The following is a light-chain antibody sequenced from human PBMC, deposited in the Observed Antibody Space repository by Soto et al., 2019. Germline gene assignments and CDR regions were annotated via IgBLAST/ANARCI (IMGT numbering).Light chain of an antibody. CDR1: TGAVTSGHY. V-gene: IGLV7-46*01. CDR3: LLSYSGARLL. Sequence: QAVVTQEPSLTVSPGGTVTLTSGSSTGAVTSGHYPYWFQQKPGQAPRTLIYDTSNKHSWTPARFSGSLLGGKAALTLSGAQPEDEAEYYCLLSYSGARLLFGGGTKLTV. CDR2: DTS. J-gene: IGLJ2*01.